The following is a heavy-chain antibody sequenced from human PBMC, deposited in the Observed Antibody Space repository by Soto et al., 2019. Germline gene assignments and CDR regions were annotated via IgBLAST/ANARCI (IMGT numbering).Heavy chain of an antibody. CDR3: ARHGRQLLPTEYFDY. D-gene: IGHD2-15*01. CDR2: IDPSDSYT. J-gene: IGHJ4*02. Sequence: EVQLVQSGAEVKKPGESLRISCKGSGYSFTSYWISWVRQMPGKGLEGMGRIDPSDSYTNYSPSFQGHVTISADKSISTAYLQWSSLKASDTAMYYCARHGRQLLPTEYFDYWGQGTLVTVSS. CDR1: GYSFTSYW. V-gene: IGHV5-10-1*03.